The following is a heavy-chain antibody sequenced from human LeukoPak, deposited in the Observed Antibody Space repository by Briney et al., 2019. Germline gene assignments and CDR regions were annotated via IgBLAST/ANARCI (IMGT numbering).Heavy chain of an antibody. Sequence: SETLSLTCTVSGGSISSYYRSWIRQPPGKGLEWIGYIYYSGSTNYNPSLKSRVTISVDTSKNQFSLKLSSVTAADTAVYYCARGGDNLFDYWGQGTLVTVSS. CDR2: IYYSGST. CDR3: ARGGDNLFDY. V-gene: IGHV4-59*01. D-gene: IGHD2-21*02. CDR1: GGSISSYY. J-gene: IGHJ4*02.